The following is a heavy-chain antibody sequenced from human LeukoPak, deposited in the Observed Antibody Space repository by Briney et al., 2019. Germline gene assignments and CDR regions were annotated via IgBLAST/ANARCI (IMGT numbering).Heavy chain of an antibody. Sequence: GRSLRLSCAASGFTFSSYAMHRVRQAPGKGLEWVAVISYDGSNKYYADSVKGRFTISRDNSKNTLYLQMNSLRAEDTAVYYCAREDTAMVTFSYYYYYGMDVWGQGTTVTVSS. D-gene: IGHD5-18*01. J-gene: IGHJ6*02. CDR2: ISYDGSNK. CDR1: GFTFSSYA. CDR3: AREDTAMVTFSYYYYYGMDV. V-gene: IGHV3-30-3*01.